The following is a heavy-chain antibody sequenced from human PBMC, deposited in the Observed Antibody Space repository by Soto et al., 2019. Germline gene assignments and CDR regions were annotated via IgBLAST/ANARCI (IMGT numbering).Heavy chain of an antibody. Sequence: ASVKVSCKASGGTFSSYAISWVRQAPGQGLEWMGGIIPIFFTANYAQKFQGRVTITADESMSTAYMELSSLRSEDTAVYYCARVGAYCTNGVCYTAGAFDIWGQGTMVTVSS. CDR1: GGTFSSYA. CDR2: IIPIFFTA. V-gene: IGHV1-69*13. D-gene: IGHD2-8*01. CDR3: ARVGAYCTNGVCYTAGAFDI. J-gene: IGHJ3*02.